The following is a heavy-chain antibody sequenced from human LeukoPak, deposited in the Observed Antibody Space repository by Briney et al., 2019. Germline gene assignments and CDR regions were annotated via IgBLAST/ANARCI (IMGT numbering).Heavy chain of an antibody. Sequence: PSETLSLTCTVSGGSLSSYYWSWIRQPAGKGLEWIGRIYTSGSTNYNPSLKSRVTMSVDTSKNQFSLKLSSVTAADTAVYYCARIAGGLYFYYYYMDVWGKGTTVTVSS. CDR3: ARIAGGLYFYYYYMDV. V-gene: IGHV4-4*07. D-gene: IGHD3-16*01. CDR2: IYTSGST. J-gene: IGHJ6*03. CDR1: GGSLSSYY.